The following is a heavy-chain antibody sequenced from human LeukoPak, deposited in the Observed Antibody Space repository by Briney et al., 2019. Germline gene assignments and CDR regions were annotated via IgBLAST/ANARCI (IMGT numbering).Heavy chain of an antibody. J-gene: IGHJ4*02. CDR1: GDSISSYY. V-gene: IGHV4-59*01. D-gene: IGHD3-3*01. CDR3: ARAGEVGDFWSGYYTY. Sequence: SETLSLACTVSGDSISSYYWSWVRQPPGKGLEWIGYVYYSGTTNYNPSLKSRVTISVDTSKNQFSLKLSSVTAADTAVYYCARAGEVGDFWSGYYTYWGQGTLVTVSS. CDR2: VYYSGTT.